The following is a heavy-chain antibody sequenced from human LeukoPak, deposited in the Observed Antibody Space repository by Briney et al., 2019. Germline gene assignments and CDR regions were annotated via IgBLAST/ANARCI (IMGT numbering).Heavy chain of an antibody. V-gene: IGHV5-51*01. CDR1: GFTFRSYW. CDR2: IYPGDSGT. D-gene: IGHD2-2*01. CDR3: ARRRYCNSTSCYEGAFDI. J-gene: IGHJ3*02. Sequence: GESLRLSCTASGFTFRSYWMAWVRQAPGKGLEWMGIIYPGDSGTRYSPSFQGQVTISADKSISTAYLQWSTLKASDTAIYYCARRRYCNSTSCYEGAFDIWGQGTMVTVSS.